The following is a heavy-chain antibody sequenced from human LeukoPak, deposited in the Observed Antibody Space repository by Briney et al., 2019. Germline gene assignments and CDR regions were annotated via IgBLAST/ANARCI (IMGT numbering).Heavy chain of an antibody. D-gene: IGHD6-13*01. Sequence: SETLSLTRTVSAGSISSYYCSCIRQPPGKGLEWIGYIYYSGSTNYNPSLKSRVTISVDTSKNQFSLKLSSVTAADTAVYYCARDARYSSSRYRYFDYWGQGTLVTVSS. J-gene: IGHJ4*02. CDR3: ARDARYSSSRYRYFDY. CDR2: IYYSGST. V-gene: IGHV4-59*01. CDR1: AGSISSYY.